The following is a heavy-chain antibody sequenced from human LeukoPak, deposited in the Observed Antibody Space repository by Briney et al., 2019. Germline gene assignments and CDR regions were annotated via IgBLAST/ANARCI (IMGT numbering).Heavy chain of an antibody. CDR1: GFTLDDYA. Sequence: SLTLSCPPSGFTLDDYAMHWVRQAPAAGLEWVSLISWDVGSTDYADSVMGRFTTSRDNSKNSLYLQMNSLRAEDTALYYCAKDWDSSGYCIEYWGQGTRVTVSS. J-gene: IGHJ4*02. CDR2: ISWDVGST. V-gene: IGHV3-43D*04. D-gene: IGHD3-22*01. CDR3: AKDWDSSGYCIEY.